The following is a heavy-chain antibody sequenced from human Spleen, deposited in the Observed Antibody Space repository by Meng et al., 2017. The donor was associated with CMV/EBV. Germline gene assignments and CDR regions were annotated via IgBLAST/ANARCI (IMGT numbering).Heavy chain of an antibody. J-gene: IGHJ5*02. CDR1: GYTFTSYG. CDR3: ARARRDGYTNWFDP. Sequence: VQRVESGSGVKKPGALGKVSCKASGYTFTSYGISWVRQAPGQGLEWMGWISAYNGNTNYAQKLQGRVTMTTDTSTSTAYMELRSLRSDDTAVYYCARARRDGYTNWFDPWGQGTLVTVSS. CDR2: ISAYNGNT. D-gene: IGHD5-24*01. V-gene: IGHV1-18*01.